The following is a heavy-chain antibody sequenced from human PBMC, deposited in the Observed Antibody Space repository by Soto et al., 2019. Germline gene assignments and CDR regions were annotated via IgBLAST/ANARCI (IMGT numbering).Heavy chain of an antibody. J-gene: IGHJ4*02. CDR1: GASVSSGSYY. V-gene: IGHV4-61*03. CDR2: IYYSGST. CDR3: ARDTIFGLRDY. Sequence: QVQLQESGPGLVKPSETLSLTCTVSGASVSSGSYYWSWIRQPPGNRLEYIGYIYYSGSTNYNPSLKSRVTISVDTSKSHFSLKLSSVTAADTAVYYWARDTIFGLRDYWGQGALVTVSS. D-gene: IGHD3-3*01.